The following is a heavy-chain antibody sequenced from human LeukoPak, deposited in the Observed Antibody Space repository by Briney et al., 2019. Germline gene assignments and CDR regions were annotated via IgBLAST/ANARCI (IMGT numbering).Heavy chain of an antibody. J-gene: IGHJ6*02. CDR3: ARGRPRYFDWLFVNEYYYYGMDV. CDR2: SYYRGST. V-gene: IGHV4-59*01. CDR1: RGSLSGYY. Sequence: SETLSLTCTVSRGSLSGYYWSWLRQPPGKGLEWIGYSYYRGSTNYNPSLKSRVTISVDTSKNQFSLKLSSVTAADTAVNYCARGRPRYFDWLFVNEYYYYGMDVWGQGTTVTVSS. D-gene: IGHD3-9*01.